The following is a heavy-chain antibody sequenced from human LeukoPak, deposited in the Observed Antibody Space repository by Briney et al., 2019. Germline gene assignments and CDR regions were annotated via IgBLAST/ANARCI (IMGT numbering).Heavy chain of an antibody. D-gene: IGHD2-15*01. CDR3: ARDEKKYCSGGSCPAYFDY. CDR1: GYNFRPYG. V-gene: IGHV1-18*01. Sequence: ASVKVSCKTSGYNFRPYGISWVREAPGQGLEWMAWISGGYNGDSNYALKLRGRLTMTTDTSTSTAYMELRSLRSDDTAVYYCARDEKKYCSGGSCPAYFDYWGQGTLVTVSS. CDR2: ISGGYNGDS. J-gene: IGHJ4*02.